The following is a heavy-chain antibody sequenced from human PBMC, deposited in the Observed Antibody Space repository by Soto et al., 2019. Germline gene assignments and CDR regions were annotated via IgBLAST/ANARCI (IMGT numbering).Heavy chain of an antibody. CDR2: IKTNTEGGTT. D-gene: IGHD2-15*01. CDR3: ATWSVEGV. J-gene: IGHJ6*04. Sequence: EVQLVESGGGFIYPGGSLRLSCAASGLTISNAWMNWVRQAPGKGLEWVGRIKTNTEGGTTDYAAAVKGRFTVSRDDSKNTLYLHMNSLKSGDTAVYYCATWSVEGVWGEWTTVTVSS. CDR1: GLTISNAW. V-gene: IGHV3-15*07.